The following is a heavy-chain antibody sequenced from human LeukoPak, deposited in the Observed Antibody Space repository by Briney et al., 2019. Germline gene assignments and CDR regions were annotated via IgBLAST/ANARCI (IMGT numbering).Heavy chain of an antibody. CDR2: IKQDGSEK. J-gene: IGHJ4*02. Sequence: PGGSLRLSCAASGFTFSSYWMSWVRQAPGKGLEWVANIKQDGSEKYYVDSVKGRFTISRDNAKNSLYLQMNSLRAEDTAVYYCARDLACSSTGCHPNFDYWGQGTLVTVSS. CDR3: ARDLACSSTGCHPNFDY. D-gene: IGHD2-2*01. V-gene: IGHV3-7*01. CDR1: GFTFSSYW.